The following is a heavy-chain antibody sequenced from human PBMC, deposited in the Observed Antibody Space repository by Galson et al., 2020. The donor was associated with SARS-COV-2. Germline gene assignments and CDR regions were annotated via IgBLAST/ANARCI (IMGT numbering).Heavy chain of an antibody. CDR1: GFTFSRFW. V-gene: IGHV3-74*01. CDR2: INADGSST. Sequence: GGSLRLSCAAPGFTFSRFWMHWVRQAPGKGLVWVSRINADGSSTAYADSVKGRFTISRDNAKNTLYLQMNSLRAEDTAVYYCAGERGYCTGDSCYPDNWFDPWGQGTLVTVSS. J-gene: IGHJ5*02. D-gene: IGHD2-15*01. CDR3: AGERGYCTGDSCYPDNWFDP.